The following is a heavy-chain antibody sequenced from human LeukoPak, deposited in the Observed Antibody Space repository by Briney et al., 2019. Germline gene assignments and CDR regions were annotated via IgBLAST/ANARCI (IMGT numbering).Heavy chain of an antibody. D-gene: IGHD3-9*01. Sequence: PSETLSLTCTVSGYSISSGYYWGWIRQPPGKGLEWIGSIYHSGRTFYNPSLKSRVTISVDTSKNQFSLKLSSVTAADTAVYYCARYPDYDILTGYWAGLFDYWGQGTLVTVSS. CDR3: ARYPDYDILTGYWAGLFDY. CDR1: GYSISSGYY. J-gene: IGHJ4*02. CDR2: IYHSGRT. V-gene: IGHV4-38-2*02.